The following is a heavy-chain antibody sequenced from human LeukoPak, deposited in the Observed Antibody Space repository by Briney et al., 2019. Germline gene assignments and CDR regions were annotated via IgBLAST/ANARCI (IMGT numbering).Heavy chain of an antibody. J-gene: IGHJ5*02. V-gene: IGHV4-61*01. Sequence: SETLSLTCSVSGYSISSGYYWTWIRQPPGKGLEWIGYIYYSGSTNYNSSLKSRVTISVDMSKNQFSLKLTSVTAADTAVYYCARDTSKYGDYVYNWFDPWGQGTLVTVSS. CDR3: ARDTSKYGDYVYNWFDP. D-gene: IGHD4-17*01. CDR1: GYSISSGYY. CDR2: IYYSGST.